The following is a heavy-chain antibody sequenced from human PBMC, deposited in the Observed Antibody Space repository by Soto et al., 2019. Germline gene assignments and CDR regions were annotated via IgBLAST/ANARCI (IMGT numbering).Heavy chain of an antibody. Sequence: GGSLRLSCAASGFTFSSYAMSWVRQAPGKGLEWVSAISGSGGSTYYADSVKGRFTISRDNSKNTLYLQMNSLRAEDTAVYYCAKALYYYDSSGYPICMDVWGQGTTVTVSS. CDR2: ISGSGGST. CDR3: AKALYYYDSSGYPICMDV. D-gene: IGHD3-22*01. V-gene: IGHV3-23*01. CDR1: GFTFSSYA. J-gene: IGHJ6*02.